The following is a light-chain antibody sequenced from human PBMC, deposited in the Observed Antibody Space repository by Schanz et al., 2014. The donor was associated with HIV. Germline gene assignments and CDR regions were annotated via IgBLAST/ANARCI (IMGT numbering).Light chain of an antibody. Sequence: QSALTQPASVSGSPGQSITISCTGTSSDVGAYNYVSWYQQHPGKAPKLMIFDVNSRPSGVSDRFSGSKSGNTASLTISGLQAEDEADYYCCSYAGSSTPYVFGAGTKLTVL. CDR3: CSYAGSSTPYV. CDR1: SSDVGAYNY. V-gene: IGLV2-14*03. CDR2: DVN. J-gene: IGLJ1*01.